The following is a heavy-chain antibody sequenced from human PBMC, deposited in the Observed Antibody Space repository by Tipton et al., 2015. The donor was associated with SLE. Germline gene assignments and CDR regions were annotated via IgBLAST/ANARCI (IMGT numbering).Heavy chain of an antibody. V-gene: IGHV3-21*01. D-gene: IGHD1-26*01. CDR2: ISSSSSYI. CDR3: ARVGRGVGAFGLYDAFDI. J-gene: IGHJ3*02. CDR1: GFTFRSYS. Sequence: SLRLSCAASGFTFRSYSMNWVRQAPGKGLEWVSSISSSSSYIYYADSVKGRFTISRDNAKNSLYLQMNSLRAEDTAVYYCARVGRGVGAFGLYDAFDIWGQGTMVTVSS.